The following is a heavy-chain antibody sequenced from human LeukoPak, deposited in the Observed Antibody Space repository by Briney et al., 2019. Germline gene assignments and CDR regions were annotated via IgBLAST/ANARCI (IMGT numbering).Heavy chain of an antibody. CDR3: ARVPSGYTYGYGYYYYYMDI. CDR2: ISSSSSTI. D-gene: IGHD5-18*01. V-gene: IGHV3-48*04. CDR1: GFTLSSYS. J-gene: IGHJ6*03. Sequence: GGSLRLSCVASGFTLSSYSMNWGRQAPGKGGEAISYISSSSSTIYYADSLKGRFTISRDNAESSLYLQMNSLRGEDTAVYYCARVPSGYTYGYGYYYYYMDIWGKGTTVTVSS.